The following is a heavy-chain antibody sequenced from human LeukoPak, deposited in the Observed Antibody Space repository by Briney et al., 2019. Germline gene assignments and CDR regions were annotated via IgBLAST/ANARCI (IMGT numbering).Heavy chain of an antibody. J-gene: IGHJ4*02. D-gene: IGHD2-15*01. CDR1: GFTVSSNY. Sequence: GGSLRLSCAASGFTVSSNYMSWVRQAPGKGLEWVSVIYSGGSTYYADSVKGRFTISRDNPKNTLYLQMNSLRAEDTAVYYCARLGYCSGGSCYPPVAYWGQGTLVTVSS. CDR3: ARLGYCSGGSCYPPVAY. CDR2: IYSGGST. V-gene: IGHV3-66*04.